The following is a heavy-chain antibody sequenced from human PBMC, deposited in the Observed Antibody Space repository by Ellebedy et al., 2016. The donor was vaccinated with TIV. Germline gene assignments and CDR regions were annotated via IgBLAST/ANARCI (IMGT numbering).Heavy chain of an antibody. Sequence: GASLKISCKGSGYSFTTYWIGWVRQMSGKGLGWMGIIHPGDSEINYIPSLQGQVTISVDKSINTAYLQWSSLKASDTAIYYCARRGQGMGWDDAFDIWGQGTMVIVSS. CDR3: ARRGQGMGWDDAFDI. D-gene: IGHD1-26*01. J-gene: IGHJ3*02. CDR1: GYSFTTYW. CDR2: IHPGDSEI. V-gene: IGHV5-51*01.